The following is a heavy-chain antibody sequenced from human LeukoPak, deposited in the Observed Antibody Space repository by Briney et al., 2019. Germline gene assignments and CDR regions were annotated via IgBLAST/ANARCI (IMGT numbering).Heavy chain of an antibody. Sequence: GGSLRLSCAASGFTFINYGMHWVRQAPGKGLEWVSVIYSGGSTYYADSVKGRFTISRDNSKNTLYLQMGSLRAEDMAVYYCARGPYYYGSGCYLDPWGQGTLVTVSS. CDR1: GFTFINYG. V-gene: IGHV3-NL1*01. CDR2: IYSGGST. CDR3: ARGPYYYGSGCYLDP. J-gene: IGHJ5*02. D-gene: IGHD3-10*01.